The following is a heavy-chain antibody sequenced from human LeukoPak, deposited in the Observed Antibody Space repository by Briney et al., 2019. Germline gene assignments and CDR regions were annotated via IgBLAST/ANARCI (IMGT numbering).Heavy chain of an antibody. J-gene: IGHJ4*02. D-gene: IGHD4-17*01. CDR3: AKAMTTVTRGDY. CDR1: GFIFSSYG. Sequence: GGSLRLSCAASGFIFSSYGMHWVRQAPGKGLEWVAFIRYDGTDKYYADSVKGRFTISRDNSENTLYLQMNSLRDDDTAVYYCAKAMTTVTRGDYWGQGTLVTVSS. V-gene: IGHV3-30*02. CDR2: IRYDGTDK.